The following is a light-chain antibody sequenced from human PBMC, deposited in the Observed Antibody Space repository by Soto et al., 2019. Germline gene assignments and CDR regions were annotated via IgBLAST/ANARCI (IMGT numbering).Light chain of an antibody. CDR1: QGIRNS. CDR3: QQLYSYPT. V-gene: IGKV1-9*01. CDR2: AAS. Sequence: EIQMTQSPSFLSASVGDRVNITCRASQGIRNSLGWYQQKPGKAPKLLMYAASTLQSGVPSRFSGSGFGTEFTLTISNMKPEDFASYYCQQLYSYPTFGQGTRLEIK. J-gene: IGKJ5*01.